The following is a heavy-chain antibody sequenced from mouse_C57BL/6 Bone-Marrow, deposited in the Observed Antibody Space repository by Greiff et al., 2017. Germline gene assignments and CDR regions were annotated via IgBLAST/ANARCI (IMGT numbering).Heavy chain of an antibody. CDR3: AKTRSYGYAMDY. V-gene: IGHV2-5*01. Sequence: VQVVESGPGLVQPSQSLSITCTVSGFSLTSYGVHWVRQSPGKGLEWLGVIWRGGSTDYNAAFMSRLSITKDNSKSQVFFKMNSLQADDTAIYYCAKTRSYGYAMDYWGQGTSVTVSS. D-gene: IGHD1-1*01. CDR1: GFSLTSYG. CDR2: IWRGGST. J-gene: IGHJ4*01.